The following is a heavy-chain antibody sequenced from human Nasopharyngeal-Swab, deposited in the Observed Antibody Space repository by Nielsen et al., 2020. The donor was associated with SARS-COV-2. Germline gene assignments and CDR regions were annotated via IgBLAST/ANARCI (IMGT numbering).Heavy chain of an antibody. D-gene: IGHD3-10*01. Sequence: PGHGLEWVSAISGSGGSTYYADSVKGRFTISRDNSKNTLYLQMNSLRAEDTAVYYCAKLSPYYYGSGSSHDAFDIWGQGTMVTVSS. V-gene: IGHV3-23*01. CDR2: ISGSGGST. CDR3: AKLSPYYYGSGSSHDAFDI. J-gene: IGHJ3*02.